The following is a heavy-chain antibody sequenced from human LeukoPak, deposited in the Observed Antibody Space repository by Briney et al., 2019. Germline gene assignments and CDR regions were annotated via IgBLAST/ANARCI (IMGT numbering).Heavy chain of an antibody. Sequence: ASVKVSCKASGYTFTSYAMNWVRQAPGQALEWMGWINTNTGNPTYAQGFTGRFVFSLDTSVSTAYLQISSLKAEDTAVYYCARMYYYDSSGYHNWFDPWGQGTLVTVSS. D-gene: IGHD3-22*01. CDR3: ARMYYYDSSGYHNWFDP. V-gene: IGHV7-4-1*02. CDR2: INTNTGNP. J-gene: IGHJ5*02. CDR1: GYTFTSYA.